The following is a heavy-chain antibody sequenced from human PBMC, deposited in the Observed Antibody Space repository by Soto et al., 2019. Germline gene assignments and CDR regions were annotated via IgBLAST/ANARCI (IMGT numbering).Heavy chain of an antibody. V-gene: IGHV1-8*01. Sequence: GASVKVSCKASGYTFTSYDINWVRQATGQGLEWMGWMNPNSGNTGYAQKFQGRVTMTRNTSISTAYMELSSLRSEDTAVYYCARVLRFLEWLPGVPYYYYMDVWGKGTTVTVSS. CDR2: MNPNSGNT. CDR1: GYTFTSYD. J-gene: IGHJ6*03. CDR3: ARVLRFLEWLPGVPYYYYMDV. D-gene: IGHD3-3*01.